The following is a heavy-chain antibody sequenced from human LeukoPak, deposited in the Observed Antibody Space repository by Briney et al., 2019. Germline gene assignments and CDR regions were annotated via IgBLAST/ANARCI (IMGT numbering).Heavy chain of an antibody. V-gene: IGHV1-18*01. D-gene: IGHD3-22*01. CDR3: ARERVGYYDSSGAPEFDY. J-gene: IGHJ4*02. CDR1: GYTFTSYG. CDR2: ISAYNGNT. Sequence: ASVKVSCKASGYTFTSYGISWVRQAPGQGLEWMGWISAYNGNTNYAQKLQGRVTMTTDTSTSTAYMELRSLRSDDTAVYYCARERVGYYDSSGAPEFDYWGQGTLVTVSS.